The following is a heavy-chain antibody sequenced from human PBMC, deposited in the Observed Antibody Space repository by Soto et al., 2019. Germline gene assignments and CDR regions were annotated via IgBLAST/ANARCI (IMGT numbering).Heavy chain of an antibody. CDR1: GFTFSSYA. J-gene: IGHJ2*01. CDR2: ISGSGGST. Sequence: GGSLRLSCAASGFTFSSYAMSWVRQAPGKGLEWVSAISGSGGSTYYADSVKGRFTISRDNAKNSLYLQMNSLRAEDTAVYYCARLFRAGPSENWYFDLWGRGTLVTVSS. D-gene: IGHD3-10*02. V-gene: IGHV3-23*01. CDR3: ARLFRAGPSENWYFDL.